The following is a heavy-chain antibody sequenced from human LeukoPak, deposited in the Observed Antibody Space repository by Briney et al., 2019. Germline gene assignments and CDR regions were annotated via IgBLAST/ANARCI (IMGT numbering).Heavy chain of an antibody. D-gene: IGHD5/OR15-5a*01. CDR3: ARVSRSASSIDY. Sequence: GGSLRLSCAASGFTFSSYWMHWVRQAPGKGPVWVSRINSDGSSTNYADSVKGRFTISRDNAKNTLYLQMNSLRAEDTAVYYCARVSRSASSIDYWGQGTLVTVSS. J-gene: IGHJ4*02. CDR2: INSDGSST. V-gene: IGHV3-74*01. CDR1: GFTFSSYW.